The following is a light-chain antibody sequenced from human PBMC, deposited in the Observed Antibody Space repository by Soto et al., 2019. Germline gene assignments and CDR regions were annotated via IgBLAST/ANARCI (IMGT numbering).Light chain of an antibody. V-gene: IGLV2-14*01. CDR2: EVR. CDR1: SSDVGGYNY. Sequence: QSVLTQPASVSGSPGQSITISCTGTSSDVGGYNYVSWYQHHPGKAPKLLIYEVRHRPSGLSNRFSGSKSGNTASLTISGVQAEDEADYFCCSYTGSSTVLFGGGTKLTVL. J-gene: IGLJ2*01. CDR3: CSYTGSSTVL.